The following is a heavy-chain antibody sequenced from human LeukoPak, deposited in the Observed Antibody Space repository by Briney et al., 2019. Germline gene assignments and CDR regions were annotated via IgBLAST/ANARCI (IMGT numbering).Heavy chain of an antibody. J-gene: IGHJ6*03. Sequence: SETLSLTCTVSGGSISSYYWSWIRQPPGKGLEWIGYIYYSGSTNYNPSLKSRVTISVDTSKNQFSLKLSSVTAADTAVYYCASTQWELHPYYYYYVDVWGKGTTVTVSS. D-gene: IGHD1-26*01. CDR3: ASTQWELHPYYYYYVDV. V-gene: IGHV4-59*01. CDR1: GGSISSYY. CDR2: IYYSGST.